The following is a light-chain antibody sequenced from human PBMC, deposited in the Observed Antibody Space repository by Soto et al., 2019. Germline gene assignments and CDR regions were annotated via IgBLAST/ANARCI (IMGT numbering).Light chain of an antibody. CDR1: QSVGSH. J-gene: IGKJ5*01. V-gene: IGKV3-11*01. CDR3: QHRTNWPPVT. CDR2: DAS. Sequence: EIVLTQSPATLSLSPGERVALSCRASQSVGSHLAWCQQKPGQAPRLLIYDASSRATGIPARFSGSGSGTDFTLTISSLESEDFAVYYCQHRTNWPPVTFGQGTRLDVK.